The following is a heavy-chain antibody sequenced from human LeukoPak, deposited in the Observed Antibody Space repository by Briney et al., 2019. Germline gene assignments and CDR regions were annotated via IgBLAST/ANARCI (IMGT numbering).Heavy chain of an antibody. Sequence: GGSLRLPCAASGFTLRCNYMSRVRQGPGKGLEWVSVIYSGGSTYYADSVNSRFTISRDKSKNTLYLQMNSLRAEDTAVYYCAREYYFDYWGQGTLVTVSS. CDR3: AREYYFDY. CDR2: IYSGGST. V-gene: IGHV3-53*01. J-gene: IGHJ4*02. CDR1: GFTLRCNY.